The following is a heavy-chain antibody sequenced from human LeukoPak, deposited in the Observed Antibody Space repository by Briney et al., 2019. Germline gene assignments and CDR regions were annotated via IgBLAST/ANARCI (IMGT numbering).Heavy chain of an antibody. D-gene: IGHD6-19*01. CDR2: IKPDASEK. CDR3: AKDSSGYY. V-gene: IGHV3-7*04. CDR1: RFTFRSSW. J-gene: IGHJ4*02. Sequence: GGSLRLSCAASRFTFRSSWMSWVRQAPGKGLEWVANIKPDASEKYYVDSVKGRFTISRDNAKNTLFLQMNTLRAEDTAVYYCAKDSSGYYWGQGTLVTASS.